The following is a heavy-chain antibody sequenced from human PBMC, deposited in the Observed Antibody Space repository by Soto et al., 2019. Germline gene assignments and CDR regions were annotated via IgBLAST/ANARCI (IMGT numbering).Heavy chain of an antibody. J-gene: IGHJ4*02. Sequence: PGGSLRLSCAASGFTFSSYGMHWVRQAPGKGLEWVAVIWYDGSNKYYADSVKGRFTISRDNSKNTLYLQMNSLRAEDTAVYYCAREKDIVATTPLDYWGQGTLVTVSS. D-gene: IGHD5-12*01. CDR3: AREKDIVATTPLDY. CDR1: GFTFSSYG. CDR2: IWYDGSNK. V-gene: IGHV3-33*01.